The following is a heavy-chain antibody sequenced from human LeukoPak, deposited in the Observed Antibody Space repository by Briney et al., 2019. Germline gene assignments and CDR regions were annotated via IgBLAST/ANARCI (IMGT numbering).Heavy chain of an antibody. CDR1: GGSISSYY. J-gene: IGHJ4*02. CDR3: AAHYYGSGSRGRFDY. CDR2: IYYSGST. V-gene: IGHV4-59*01. D-gene: IGHD3-10*01. Sequence: SETLSLTCTVSGGSISSYYWSWIRQPPGKGLEWIGYIYYSGSTNYNPSLKSRVTISVDTSKDQFSLKLSSVTAADTAVYYCAAHYYGSGSRGRFDYWGQGTLVTVSS.